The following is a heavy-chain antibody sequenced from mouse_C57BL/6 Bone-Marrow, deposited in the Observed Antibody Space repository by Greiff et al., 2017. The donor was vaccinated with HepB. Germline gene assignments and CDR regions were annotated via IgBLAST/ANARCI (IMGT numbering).Heavy chain of an antibody. CDR2: INPSSGYT. Sequence: VQLQESGAELAKPGASVKLSCKASGYTFTSYWMHWVKQRPGQGLEWIGYINPSSGYTKYNQKFKDKATLTAEKSSSTAYMQLSSLTYEDSAVYYCARSHYDYPWAWFAYWGQGTLVTVSA. D-gene: IGHD2-4*01. J-gene: IGHJ3*01. CDR3: ARSHYDYPWAWFAY. CDR1: GYTFTSYW. V-gene: IGHV1-7*01.